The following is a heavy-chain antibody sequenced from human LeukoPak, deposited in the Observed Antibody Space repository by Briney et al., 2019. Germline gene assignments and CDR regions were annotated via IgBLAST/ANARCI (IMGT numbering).Heavy chain of an antibody. D-gene: IGHD6-6*01. J-gene: IGHJ4*02. Sequence: SETLSLTCTVSGDSISSYYWSWIRQPPGKGLEWIGHIYFSGSTNYNPSLKSRVTMLLDTSKNQFSLKLSSVTAADTAVYYCARARPSMYFDYWGQGTLVTVSP. V-gene: IGHV4-59*01. CDR1: GDSISSYY. CDR3: ARARPSMYFDY. CDR2: IYFSGST.